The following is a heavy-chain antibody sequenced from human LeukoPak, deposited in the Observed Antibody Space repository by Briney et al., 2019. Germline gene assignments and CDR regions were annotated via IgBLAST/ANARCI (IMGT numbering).Heavy chain of an antibody. CDR1: GYTFVTYG. Sequence: GASVTVSFKSSGYTFVTYGINWVRQAPGQGPEWIGWISTYNGNTKYALKLQDRVTLTRDTSTTTAYMELKSLTSDDRAVYYCARASFDHWGQGTLVIVSS. CDR3: ARASFDH. J-gene: IGHJ4*02. CDR2: ISTYNGNT. V-gene: IGHV1-18*01.